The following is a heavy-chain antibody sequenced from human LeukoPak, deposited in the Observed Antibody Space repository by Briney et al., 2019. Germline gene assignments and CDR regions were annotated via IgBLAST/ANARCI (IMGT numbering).Heavy chain of an antibody. Sequence: GASVKVSCKASGYTFTSYGISWVRQAPGQGLEWMGWISAYNGNTNYAQKLQGRVTMTTDTSTSTAYMELRSLRSDDTAVYYCAIQDVNYYYYGMDVWGQGTTVTVSS. CDR2: ISAYNGNT. CDR1: GYTFTSYG. CDR3: AIQDVNYYYYGMDV. V-gene: IGHV1-18*01. J-gene: IGHJ6*02.